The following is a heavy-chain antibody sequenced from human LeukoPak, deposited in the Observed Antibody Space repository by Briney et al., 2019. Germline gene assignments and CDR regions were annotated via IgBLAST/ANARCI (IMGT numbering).Heavy chain of an antibody. D-gene: IGHD3-22*01. Sequence: SDTLSLTCTLSGGSISGYYWSWIRQPPGGGLEWLGYIYYRGSTDYNHSLKSRVTISVDTSKNQFSLKLSSVPAASTAVYYCARHYYDSSGYFYQDYWGQGTLVTVSS. CDR2: IYYRGST. J-gene: IGHJ4*02. CDR3: ARHYYDSSGYFYQDY. V-gene: IGHV4-59*08. CDR1: GGSISGYY.